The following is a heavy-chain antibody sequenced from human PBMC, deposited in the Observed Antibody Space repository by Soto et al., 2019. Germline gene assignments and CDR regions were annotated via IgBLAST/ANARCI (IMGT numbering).Heavy chain of an antibody. V-gene: IGHV4-30-2*01. CDR1: GDSISSGDYS. J-gene: IGHJ5*02. Sequence: SETLSLTCAVSGDSISSGDYSWSWIRQPPGKGLEWIGYIYHSGSTYYNPSLKSRVTISVDRSKNQFSLKLSSVTAADTAVYYCARHRIGDCTNGVCYVWFDPWGQGTLVTVSS. D-gene: IGHD2-8*01. CDR3: ARHRIGDCTNGVCYVWFDP. CDR2: IYHSGST.